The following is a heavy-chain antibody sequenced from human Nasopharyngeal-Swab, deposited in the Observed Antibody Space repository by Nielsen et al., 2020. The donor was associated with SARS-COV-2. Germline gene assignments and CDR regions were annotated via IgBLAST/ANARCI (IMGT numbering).Heavy chain of an antibody. V-gene: IGHV4-59*01. CDR2: VYHSGST. CDR1: GGSTSTYY. CDR3: ARVGGYCSGDSCYGNFYYYGMDV. Sequence: SLSRTGAGGSTSTYYWRWIRQLPGKGLEWIGYVYHSGSTDYNPSLKSRVTISEDTSENQFSLRLSSVTAADTAVYYCARVGGYCSGDSCYGNFYYYGMDVWGQGTTVTVSS. J-gene: IGHJ6*02. D-gene: IGHD2-15*01.